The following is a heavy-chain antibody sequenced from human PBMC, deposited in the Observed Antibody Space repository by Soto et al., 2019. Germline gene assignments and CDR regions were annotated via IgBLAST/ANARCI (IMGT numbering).Heavy chain of an antibody. CDR1: GFTFSSYA. D-gene: IGHD2-15*01. Sequence: PGGSLRLACAASGFTFSSYAMSWVRQAPGKGLEWVSAISGSGGSAYYADSVKGRFTISRDNSKNTLYLQMNSLRAEDTAVYYCAKPGYCSGGSCYSMLYFDYCGQGTLVTVSS. V-gene: IGHV3-23*01. CDR3: AKPGYCSGGSCYSMLYFDY. J-gene: IGHJ4*02. CDR2: ISGSGGSA.